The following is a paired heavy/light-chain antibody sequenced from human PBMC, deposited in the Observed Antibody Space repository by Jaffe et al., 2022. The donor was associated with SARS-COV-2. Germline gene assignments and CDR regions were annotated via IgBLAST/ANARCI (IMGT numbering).Light chain of an antibody. Sequence: SYELTQPPSVSVSPGQTASITCSGDKLGDKYACWYQQKPGQSPVLVIYQDSKRPSGIPERFSGSNSGNTATLTISGTQAMDEADYYCQAWDSSTQEVVFGGGTKLTVL. V-gene: IGLV3-1*01. J-gene: IGLJ2*01. CDR1: KLGDKY. CDR2: QDS. CDR3: QAWDSSTQEVV.
Heavy chain of an antibody. CDR2: INSDGSST. Sequence: EVQLVESGGGLVQPGGSLRLSCAASGFTFSSYWMHWVRQAPGKGLVWVSRINSDGSSTSYADSVKGRFTISRDNAKNTLYLQMNSLRAEDTAVYYCARDDYYCSSTSCYFDSPVGYYYYYGMDVWGQGTTVTVSS. J-gene: IGHJ6*02. D-gene: IGHD2-2*01. V-gene: IGHV3-74*01. CDR3: ARDDYYCSSTSCYFDSPVGYYYYYGMDV. CDR1: GFTFSSYW.